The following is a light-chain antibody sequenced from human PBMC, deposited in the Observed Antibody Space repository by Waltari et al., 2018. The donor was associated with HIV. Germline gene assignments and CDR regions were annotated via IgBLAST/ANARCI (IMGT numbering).Light chain of an antibody. CDR1: TSTIEKNF. V-gene: IGLV1-51*01. Sequence: QSVLTQPPSVSAAPGQKVTFSCSGSTSTIEKNFVSWYQQLPEAAPKLIIYDNNNRPSGVPDRFSGSKSATSATLAITGLQTGDEADYYCGTWDSSVSAGVFGGGTKLTVL. CDR2: DNN. CDR3: GTWDSSVSAGV. J-gene: IGLJ2*01.